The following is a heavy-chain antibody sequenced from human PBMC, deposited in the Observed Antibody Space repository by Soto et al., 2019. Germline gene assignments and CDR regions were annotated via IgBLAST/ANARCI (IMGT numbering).Heavy chain of an antibody. CDR3: ARDLSYSSGWGDYYYYMDV. CDR1: GDSVSSNSAA. Sequence: SQTLSLTCAISGDSVSSNSAAWHWIRQSPSRGLEWLGRTYYRSKWYNDYAVSVKSRITINPDTSKNQFSLQLNSVTPEDTAVYYCARDLSYSSGWGDYYYYMDVWGKGTTVTVSS. V-gene: IGHV6-1*01. D-gene: IGHD6-19*01. CDR2: TYYRSKWYN. J-gene: IGHJ6*03.